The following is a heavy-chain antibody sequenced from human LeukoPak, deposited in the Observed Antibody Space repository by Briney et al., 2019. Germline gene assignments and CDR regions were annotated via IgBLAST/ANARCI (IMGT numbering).Heavy chain of an antibody. CDR1: VFTFSKAW. D-gene: IGHD1-26*01. Sequence: NPGGCLRLSCAPSVFTFSKAWMRWVRQAPGKGEEWVGGIISKTDGGTTNYAAPVNGRFAISRDDSKNTLYLQMNGLKTEDTADYYCTTAGTTTTRFVDYWGQGTLVTVSS. J-gene: IGHJ4*02. CDR3: TTAGTTTTRFVDY. CDR2: IISKTDGGTT. V-gene: IGHV3-15*01.